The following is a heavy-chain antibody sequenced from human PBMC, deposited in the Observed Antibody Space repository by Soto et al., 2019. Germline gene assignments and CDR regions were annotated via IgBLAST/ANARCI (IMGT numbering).Heavy chain of an antibody. J-gene: IGHJ1*01. CDR2: IYWDDDK. Sequence: SGPTLVNPTQTLTLTCTFSGFSLSTSGVGVGWIRQPPGKALEWLALIYWDDDKRYSPSRKSRLTITKDTSKNQVVLTMTNMDPVDTATYYCAHRPVEYYEAPGYFQHWGQGTLVTVSS. CDR1: GFSLSTSGVG. V-gene: IGHV2-5*02. CDR3: AHRPVEYYEAPGYFQH. D-gene: IGHD3-3*01.